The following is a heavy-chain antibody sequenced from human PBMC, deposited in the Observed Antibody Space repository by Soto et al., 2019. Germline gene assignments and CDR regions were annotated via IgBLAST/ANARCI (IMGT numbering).Heavy chain of an antibody. CDR3: ARRSPIAVGSLLDP. CDR1: GGTFSSYA. J-gene: IGHJ5*02. Sequence: ASVKVSYKASGGTFSSYAISWVRQAPGQGLEWMGGIIPIFGTANYAQKFQGRVTITADESTSTAYMELSSLRSEDTAVYYCARRSPIAVGSLLDPWGQGTLVTVSS. D-gene: IGHD6-19*01. V-gene: IGHV1-69*13. CDR2: IIPIFGTA.